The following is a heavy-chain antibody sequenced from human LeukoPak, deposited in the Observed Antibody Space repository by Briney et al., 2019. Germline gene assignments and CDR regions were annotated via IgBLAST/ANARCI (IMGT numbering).Heavy chain of an antibody. D-gene: IGHD3-10*01. Sequence: SQTLSLTCAVHGGSFSGYYWSWIRQPPGKGLEWIGEINHSGSTNYNPSLKSRVTISVVTSKNQFSLKLSSVTAADTAVYYCARGLPTMVRGVIMLSRNWFDPWGQGTLVTVSS. CDR1: GGSFSGYY. CDR3: ARGLPTMVRGVIMLSRNWFDP. V-gene: IGHV4-34*01. CDR2: INHSGST. J-gene: IGHJ5*02.